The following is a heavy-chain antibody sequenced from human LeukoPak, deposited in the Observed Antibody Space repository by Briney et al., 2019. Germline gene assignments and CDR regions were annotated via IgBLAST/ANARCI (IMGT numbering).Heavy chain of an antibody. CDR1: GYTFTGYY. CDR2: INPNSGGT. J-gene: IGHJ6*04. D-gene: IGHD3-10*01. CDR3: ARDLYGSGEDPSGMDV. Sequence: ASVKVSCKASGYTFTGYYMHWVRQAPGQGLEWMGWINPNSGGTNYAQKLQGWVTMTRDTSISTAYMELSRLRSDDTAVYYCARDLYGSGEDPSGMDVWGKGTTVTVSS. V-gene: IGHV1-2*04.